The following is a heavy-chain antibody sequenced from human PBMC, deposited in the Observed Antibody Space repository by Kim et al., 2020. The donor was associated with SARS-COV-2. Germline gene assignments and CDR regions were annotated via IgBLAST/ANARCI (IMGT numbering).Heavy chain of an antibody. CDR3: ARPQNSYYGIWTGYYSDYYYGKDG. V-gene: IGHV3-30*04. Sequence: GGSLRLSCAASGFTFRSYAMPWVRQAPGKGLEWVAVISYDGRNKYYADSVTGRFTSSRDNAKNTLYLQMNSLRAEDTAVYYCARPQNSYYGIWTGYYSDYYYGKDGWGQGTTVNVSS. D-gene: IGHD3-9*01. CDR1: GFTFRSYA. CDR2: ISYDGRNK. J-gene: IGHJ6*02.